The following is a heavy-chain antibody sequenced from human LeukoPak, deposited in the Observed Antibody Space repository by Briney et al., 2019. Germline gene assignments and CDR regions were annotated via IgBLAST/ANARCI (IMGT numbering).Heavy chain of an antibody. CDR1: GGSISSSNW. CDR2: IYHSGST. CDR3: AREVNGGAFDI. V-gene: IGHV4-4*02. J-gene: IGHJ3*02. Sequence: SETLSLTCAVSGGSISSSNWWSWVRQPPGKGLEWIGEIYHSGSTNYNPSLKSRVTMSVDTSKNQFSLKLSSVTAADTAVYYCAREVNGGAFDIWGQGTMVTVSS.